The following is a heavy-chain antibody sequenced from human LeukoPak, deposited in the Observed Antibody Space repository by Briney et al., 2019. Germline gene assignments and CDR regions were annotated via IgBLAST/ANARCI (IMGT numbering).Heavy chain of an antibody. CDR2: ISSSGSTI. CDR3: GRVPAAGPHYYYYYGMDV. CDR1: GFTFSDYY. V-gene: IGHV3-11*01. J-gene: IGHJ6*02. D-gene: IGHD2-2*01. Sequence: GGSLRLSCAASGFTFSDYYMSWIRQAPGKGLEWVSYISSSGSTIYYADSVKGRFTISRDNAKNSLYLQMNSLRAEDTAVYYCGRVPAAGPHYYYYYGMDVWGQGTTVTVSS.